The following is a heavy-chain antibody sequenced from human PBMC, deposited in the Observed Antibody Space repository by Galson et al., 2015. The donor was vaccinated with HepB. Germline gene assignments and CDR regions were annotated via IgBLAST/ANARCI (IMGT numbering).Heavy chain of an antibody. CDR3: ARGRGGVTIFGVVPTTYYYLDV. V-gene: IGHV1-18*01. CDR2: ISPYNGRT. Sequence: SVKVSCKASGFTFSSYGINWVRQAPGQGPEWMGWISPYNGRTKYAQKFQDRVTMTTDTSTSTAYMELRSLRSDDTAVYYCARGRGGVTIFGVVPTTYYYLDVWGKGTTVTVSS. D-gene: IGHD3-3*01. CDR1: GFTFSSYG. J-gene: IGHJ6*03.